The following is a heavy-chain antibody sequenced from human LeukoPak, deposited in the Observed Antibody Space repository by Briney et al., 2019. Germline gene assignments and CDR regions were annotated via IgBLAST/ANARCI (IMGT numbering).Heavy chain of an antibody. CDR3: ARGKYSSSWYWYMDV. D-gene: IGHD6-13*01. V-gene: IGHV4-4*02. Sequence: KTSGTLSLTCAVSGGSISSSNWWSWVRQPPGKGLEWIGEIYHSGSTNYNPSLKSRVTISVDKSKNQFSLKLSSVTAADTAVYYCARGKYSSSWYWYMDVWGKGTTVTISS. CDR2: IYHSGST. CDR1: GGSISSSNW. J-gene: IGHJ6*03.